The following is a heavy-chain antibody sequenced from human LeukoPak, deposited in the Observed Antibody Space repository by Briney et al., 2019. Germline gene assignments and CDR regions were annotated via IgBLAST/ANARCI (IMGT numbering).Heavy chain of an antibody. V-gene: IGHV3-7*01. CDR3: ARGDINS. D-gene: IGHD5-12*01. CDR2: IKQDGTEK. Sequence: SGGSLRLSCAASGFTFSNYWMTWVRQTPGKGLEWVAKIKQDGTEKYYVDSVKGRFTISRDNAKSSLYLQMNSLRAEDTAVYYCARGDINSWGQGTLVTVSS. CDR1: GFTFSNYW. J-gene: IGHJ4*02.